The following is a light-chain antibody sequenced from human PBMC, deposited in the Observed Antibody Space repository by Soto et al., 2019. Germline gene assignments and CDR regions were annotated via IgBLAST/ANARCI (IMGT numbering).Light chain of an antibody. CDR3: SSYTSVISLDL. J-gene: IGLJ2*01. Sequence: QSALTHPASVSGSPGQSITISCTGIRNDFDSYIYVSWYQQNPGKVPKLIIYDVTNRPSGVSNRFSGYKSGNTASLTISGLQAESAAHYYCSSYTSVISLDLFGGGTKLTVL. CDR2: DVT. CDR1: RNDFDSYIY. V-gene: IGLV2-14*03.